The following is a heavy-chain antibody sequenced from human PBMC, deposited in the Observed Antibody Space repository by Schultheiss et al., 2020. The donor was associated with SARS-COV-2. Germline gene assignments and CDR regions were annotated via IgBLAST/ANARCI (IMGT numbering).Heavy chain of an antibody. CDR3: TKGSGRDLLPCDP. V-gene: IGHV1-69*01. CDR2: IIPIFGTA. J-gene: IGHJ5*02. D-gene: IGHD1-26*01. Sequence: GGSLRLSCAASGFTFSSYAMHWVRQAPGQGLEWMGGIIPIFGTANYAQKFQGRVTITADESTSTAYMELSSLRSEDTAVYYCTKGSGRDLLPCDPWGQGTLVTVSS. CDR1: GFTFSSYA.